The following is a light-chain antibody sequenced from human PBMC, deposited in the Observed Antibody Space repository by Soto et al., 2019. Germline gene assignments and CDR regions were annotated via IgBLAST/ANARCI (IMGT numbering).Light chain of an antibody. CDR1: TGAVTSGYY. Sequence: QAVVTQEPSLTVSPGGTVTLTCASSTGAVTSGYYPNWFQQKPGQAPRALSYSTSNKHSWTPARFSGSLLGGKAALTLSGVQREDEAEYYCLIYYGGAQVFGGGTKLTVL. J-gene: IGLJ2*01. CDR2: STS. CDR3: LIYYGGAQV. V-gene: IGLV7-43*01.